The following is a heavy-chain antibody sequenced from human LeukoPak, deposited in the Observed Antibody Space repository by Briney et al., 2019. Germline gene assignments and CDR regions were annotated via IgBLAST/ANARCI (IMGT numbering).Heavy chain of an antibody. Sequence: PGGSLRLSCAASGFTFSSYSMNWVRQAPGKGLEWVSYISSSSSTIYYADSVKGRFTISRENAKNSLYLQMNSLRAEDTAVYYCARGPSNRYCSSTSCYPPFFYWGQGTLVTVSS. J-gene: IGHJ4*02. D-gene: IGHD2-2*01. CDR3: ARGPSNRYCSSTSCYPPFFY. CDR1: GFTFSSYS. V-gene: IGHV3-48*01. CDR2: ISSSSSTI.